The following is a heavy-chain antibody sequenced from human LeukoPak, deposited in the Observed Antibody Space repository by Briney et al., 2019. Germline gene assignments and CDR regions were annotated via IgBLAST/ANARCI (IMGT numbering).Heavy chain of an antibody. D-gene: IGHD3-3*01. Sequence: ASVKVSCKASGYTFTSYGISWVRQAPGQGLGWMGRISAYNGNTNYAQKLQGRVTMTTDTSTSTAYMELRSLRSDDTAVYYCARVRFLEWLFYFDYWGQGTLVTVSS. J-gene: IGHJ4*02. CDR1: GYTFTSYG. V-gene: IGHV1-18*01. CDR2: ISAYNGNT. CDR3: ARVRFLEWLFYFDY.